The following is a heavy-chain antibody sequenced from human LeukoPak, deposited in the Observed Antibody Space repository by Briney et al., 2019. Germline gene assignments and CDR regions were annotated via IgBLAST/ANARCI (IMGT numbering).Heavy chain of an antibody. V-gene: IGHV4-38-2*01. CDR1: GYSISSGNY. J-gene: IGHJ4*02. Sequence: PSETLSLTCAVSGYSISSGNYWGWIRQPPGKRLEWIGSIYHSGSTYYNPSLKSRVSISVDTSKNQFSLKLSSVTAADTAVYYCARGCGIVGATVHPSDYWGQGTLVTVSS. CDR2: IYHSGST. CDR3: ARGCGIVGATVHPSDY. D-gene: IGHD1-26*01.